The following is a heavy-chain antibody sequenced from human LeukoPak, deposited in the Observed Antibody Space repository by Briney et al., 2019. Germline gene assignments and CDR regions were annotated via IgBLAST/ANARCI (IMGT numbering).Heavy chain of an antibody. V-gene: IGHV4-39*07. CDR1: GGSISSSSYY. CDR2: IYYSGST. J-gene: IGHJ4*02. Sequence: SETLSLTCTVSGGSISSSSYYWGWIRQPPGKGLEWIGSIYYSGSTNYNPSLKSRVTISVDTSKNQFSLKLSSVTAADTAVYYCARAQYGFHFDYWGQGTLVTVSS. D-gene: IGHD3-10*01. CDR3: ARAQYGFHFDY.